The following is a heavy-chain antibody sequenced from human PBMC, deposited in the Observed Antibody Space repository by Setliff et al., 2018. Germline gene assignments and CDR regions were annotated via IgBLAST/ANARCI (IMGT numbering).Heavy chain of an antibody. CDR2: IYHNGNS. J-gene: IGHJ3*02. CDR3: ARDLYDYVWGTYRYHDAFDI. CDR1: GYPISSGYY. V-gene: IGHV4-38-2*02. Sequence: SETLSLTCSVSGYPISSGYYWGWIRQPPGKGLEWIGSIYHNGNSYYNPSLKSRVTISVDTSKNQLSLKLNSVTAADTAVYYRARDLYDYVWGTYRYHDAFDIWGQGTMVTVSS. D-gene: IGHD3-16*02.